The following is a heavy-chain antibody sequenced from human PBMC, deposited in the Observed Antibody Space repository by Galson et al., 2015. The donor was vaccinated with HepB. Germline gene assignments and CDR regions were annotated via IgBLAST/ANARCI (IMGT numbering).Heavy chain of an antibody. J-gene: IGHJ3*02. CDR3: ATSSGFFDAFDI. Sequence: SLRLSCAASGFTFSSYAMSWVRQAPGKGLEWVSAISGSGGSTYYADSVKGRFTISRDNSKNTLYLQMNSLRAEDTAVYYCATSSGFFDAFDIWGQGTMVTVSS. CDR1: GFTFSSYA. V-gene: IGHV3-23*01. D-gene: IGHD6-19*01. CDR2: ISGSGGST.